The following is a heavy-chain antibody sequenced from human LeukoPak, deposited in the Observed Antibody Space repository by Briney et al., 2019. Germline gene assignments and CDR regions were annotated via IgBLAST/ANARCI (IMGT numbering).Heavy chain of an antibody. Sequence: PGGSLRLSCAASGSTVTDYFMMWVRQPPGKGLEWIGYIFYSGSSNYNPSLKSRVTMSVDMSKNQISLNLTSLTAADAAVYYCVRSTECSGGTCYRQGMFDPWGQGTLATVSS. J-gene: IGHJ5*02. D-gene: IGHD2-15*01. V-gene: IGHV4-59*02. CDR3: VRSTECSGGTCYRQGMFDP. CDR2: IFYSGSS. CDR1: GSTVTDYF.